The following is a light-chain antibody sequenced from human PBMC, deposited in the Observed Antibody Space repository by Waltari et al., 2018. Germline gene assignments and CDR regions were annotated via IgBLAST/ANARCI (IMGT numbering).Light chain of an antibody. CDR3: QQYNNWPPLT. CDR2: GAS. V-gene: IGKV3-15*01. Sequence: EIVMTQSPATLSVSPGERATLSCRASQSVSNNLAWYQQKHGQAPRPLIYGASTRATGIPARFSGSGSGTEFTLTISSLQSEDFAVYYCQQYNNWPPLTFGGGTKVEIK. J-gene: IGKJ4*01. CDR1: QSVSNN.